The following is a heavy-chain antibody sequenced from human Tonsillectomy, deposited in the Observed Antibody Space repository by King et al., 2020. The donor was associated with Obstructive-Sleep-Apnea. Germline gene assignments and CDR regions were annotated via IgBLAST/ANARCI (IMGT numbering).Heavy chain of an antibody. J-gene: IGHJ4*02. CDR3: ARTTYGDYALDY. V-gene: IGHV4-4*02. Sequence: VQLQESGPGLVKPSGTLSLTCAVSGGSIINTNWWILVRQPPWKGLEVIGQMYHSGTTNSNPSLRIRVTISVDKSKNQFSLKLRFVTAADTAVYYCARTTYGDYALDYWGQGTLVTVSS. CDR1: GGSIINTNW. CDR2: MYHSGTT. D-gene: IGHD4-17*01.